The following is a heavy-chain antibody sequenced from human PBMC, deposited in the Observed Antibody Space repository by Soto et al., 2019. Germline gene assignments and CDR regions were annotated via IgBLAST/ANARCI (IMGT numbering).Heavy chain of an antibody. CDR3: ARVVPGAEAWFGP. Sequence: QVQLVQSGGEVKRPGASVKVSCKTSGYTFSNYGITWVRQAPGQPLEWLGWISLYSDGTNYAQKFQGRGARTTDTSTTTAYMELRSLRSDDTAVYYCARVVPGAEAWFGPWGQGTLVTVSS. D-gene: IGHD2-2*01. J-gene: IGHJ5*02. CDR2: ISLYSDGT. V-gene: IGHV1-18*01. CDR1: GYTFSNYG.